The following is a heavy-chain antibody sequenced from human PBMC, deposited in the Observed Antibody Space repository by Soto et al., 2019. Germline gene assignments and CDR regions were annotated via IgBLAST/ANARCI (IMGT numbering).Heavy chain of an antibody. Sequence: QVHLVESGGGVVQPGRSLRLSCAASGFTFRGYGMHWVRQAPGKGLEWVAVIWYDGSNKYYADSVKGRFSISRDNSNNTLYLQMNSLRAEDTALYYCARGDCSGTNCYAFDFWGQGTLVTVSS. CDR2: IWYDGSNK. CDR3: ARGDCSGTNCYAFDF. D-gene: IGHD2-2*01. J-gene: IGHJ4*02. CDR1: GFTFRGYG. V-gene: IGHV3-33*01.